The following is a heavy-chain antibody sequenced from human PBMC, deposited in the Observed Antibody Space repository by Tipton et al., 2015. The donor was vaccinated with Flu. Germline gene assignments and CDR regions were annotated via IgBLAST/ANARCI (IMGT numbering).Heavy chain of an antibody. CDR1: GGSISSGSYY. V-gene: IGHV4-61*02. Sequence: TLSLTCTVSGGSISSGSYYWSWIRQPAGKGLEWIGRIYTSGSTNYNPSLKSRVTISVDTSKNQFSLKLSSVTAADTAVYYCARKGDSSGHDAFDIWGQGTMVTVSS. CDR3: ARKGDSSGHDAFDI. CDR2: IYTSGST. J-gene: IGHJ3*02. D-gene: IGHD3-22*01.